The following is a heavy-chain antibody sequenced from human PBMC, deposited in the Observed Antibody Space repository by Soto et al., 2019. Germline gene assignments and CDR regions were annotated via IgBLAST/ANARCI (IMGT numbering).Heavy chain of an antibody. J-gene: IGHJ4*02. CDR3: ERDGGRHSGGRDY. Sequence: QVQLVQSGAEVKKPGSSVKVSCKASGGTFSSYSINWVRQAHGQGLGWMGEIIPIFGTENYAQKFQGRVTITSDESTSAAYLELSSLRSEHTSVYYCERDGGRHSGGRDYGGQRSLVTVSS. CDR2: IIPIFGTE. CDR1: GGTFSSYS. D-gene: IGHD1-26*01. V-gene: IGHV1-69*01.